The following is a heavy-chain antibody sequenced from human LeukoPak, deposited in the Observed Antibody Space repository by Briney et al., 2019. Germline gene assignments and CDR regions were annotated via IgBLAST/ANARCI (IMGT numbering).Heavy chain of an antibody. CDR3: ARVYYYGSGSH. V-gene: IGHV3-53*01. CDR2: IYSGGST. CDR1: GFTFSSQA. D-gene: IGHD3-10*01. Sequence: PGGSLRLSCAASGFTFSSQAMSWVRQAPGKGLEWVSVIYSGGSTYYADSVKGRFTISRDNSKNTLYLQMNSLRAEDTAVYYCARVYYYGSGSHWGQGTLVTVSS. J-gene: IGHJ4*02.